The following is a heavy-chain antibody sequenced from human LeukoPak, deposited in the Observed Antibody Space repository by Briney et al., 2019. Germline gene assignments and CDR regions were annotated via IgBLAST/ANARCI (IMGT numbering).Heavy chain of an antibody. CDR3: ARELNSGHEY. V-gene: IGHV1-18*01. CDR1: GYTFTSYG. Sequence: ASVKVSCKASGYTFTSYGISWVRQAPGQGLEWMGWISPYNSNTYYAQNLQGRVTMTTDTSTSTTYMELRSLRSDDTAVYYCARELNSGHEYWGQGSLVTVSS. D-gene: IGHD1-26*01. CDR2: ISPYNSNT. J-gene: IGHJ4*02.